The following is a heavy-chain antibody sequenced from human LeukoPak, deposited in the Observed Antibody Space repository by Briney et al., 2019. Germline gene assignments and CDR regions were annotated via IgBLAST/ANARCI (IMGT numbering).Heavy chain of an antibody. CDR2: IYYSGTN. CDR3: ARHGGYSSPYLH. Sequence: SETLSLTCTVSGGSISNYYWSWIRQPPGKGLECIGYIYYSGTNNYNPSLKSRVTISVDTSKNQFSLKLSSVTAADTAVYYCARHGGYSSPYLHWGQGTLVTVSS. D-gene: IGHD6-13*01. CDR1: GGSISNYY. J-gene: IGHJ1*01. V-gene: IGHV4-59*08.